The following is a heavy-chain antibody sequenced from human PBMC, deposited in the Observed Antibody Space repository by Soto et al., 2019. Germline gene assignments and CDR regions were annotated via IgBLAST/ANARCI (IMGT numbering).Heavy chain of an antibody. J-gene: IGHJ5*02. CDR3: ARSVFP. Sequence: PSETLSLTCTVSGGPMISYYWSWIRQPPGRGLEWIGFIYYAGSTKYNPSLNSQVTKSVDTPKNQFSMKLNSVTAADTAVYYCARSVFPWGQGTLVTVSS. CDR2: IYYAGST. V-gene: IGHV4-59*12. CDR1: GGPMISYY.